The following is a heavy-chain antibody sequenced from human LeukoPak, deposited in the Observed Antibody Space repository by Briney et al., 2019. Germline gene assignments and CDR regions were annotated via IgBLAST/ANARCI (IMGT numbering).Heavy chain of an antibody. J-gene: IGHJ4*02. CDR3: ARWLQLLSRFDY. Sequence: PSETLSLTCAVYGGSFSGYYWSWIRQPPGKGLEWIGEINHSGSTNYNPSLKSRVTISVDTSKNQFSLKLSSVTAADTAVYYCARWLQLLSRFDYWGQGTLVTVSS. CDR2: INHSGST. CDR1: GGSFSGYY. V-gene: IGHV4-34*01. D-gene: IGHD5-24*01.